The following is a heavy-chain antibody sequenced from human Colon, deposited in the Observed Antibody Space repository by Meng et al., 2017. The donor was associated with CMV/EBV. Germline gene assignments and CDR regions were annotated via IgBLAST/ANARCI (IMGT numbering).Heavy chain of an antibody. CDR2: INPITGGT. V-gene: IGHV1-2*02. Sequence: QVLLLHTGAGWEKPWASLKVPCKASGYTCTGYCMYWVRQAPGQGLEWLGVINPITGGTNYAQKFQGRVTMPRDTSMNTAYMELSRLRSDDTAVYYCASLSGGDFDYWGQGTLVTVSS. CDR3: ASLSGGDFDY. D-gene: IGHD1-26*01. CDR1: GYTCTGYC. J-gene: IGHJ4*02.